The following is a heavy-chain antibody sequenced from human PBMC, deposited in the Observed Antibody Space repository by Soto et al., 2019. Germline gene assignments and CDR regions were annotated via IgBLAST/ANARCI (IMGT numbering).Heavy chain of an antibody. J-gene: IGHJ4*02. Sequence: SETLSLTCTVSGASISSSYWSWIRQSPERGLEWIAYVYHTGATNYNPSLKSRVTISLDTSKGQFSLNLTSLTTADTAVYFCARGGNRYSNVASGVGGFDYWGQGSLVTVSS. D-gene: IGHD5-12*01. CDR3: ARGGNRYSNVASGVGGFDY. V-gene: IGHV4-59*01. CDR2: VYHTGAT. CDR1: GASISSSY.